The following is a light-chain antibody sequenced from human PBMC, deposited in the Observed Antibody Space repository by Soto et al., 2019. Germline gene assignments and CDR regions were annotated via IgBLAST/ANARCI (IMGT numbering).Light chain of an antibody. V-gene: IGLV2-14*03. Sequence: VLAQPAPLSGSPGQPITISCTGNSKDVGAYNYVSWYQHHPGKVPKLLIYDVTNRPSGVSDRFSGSKSGNTASLTISGLQAEDEADYYCCSYSRTSPYVFGTGTKVTVL. CDR1: SKDVGAYNY. CDR3: CSYSRTSPYV. J-gene: IGLJ1*01. CDR2: DVT.